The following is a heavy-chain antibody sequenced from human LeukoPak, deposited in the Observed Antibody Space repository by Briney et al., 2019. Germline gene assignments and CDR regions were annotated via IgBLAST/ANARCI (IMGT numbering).Heavy chain of an antibody. D-gene: IGHD6-19*01. J-gene: IGHJ4*02. CDR2: NGGSGDKT. V-gene: IGHV3-23*01. CDR1: GFTFYSNA. CDR3: VRRGDASSGWGDHDF. Sequence: GGSLRLSCAASGFTFYSNAIRWVRQARGGGVECVSTNGGSGDKTFYADSVKGRFTISRDNSKNMVHLKMNSLTGEDTALYYCVRRGDASSGWGDHDFWGQGALVTVSS.